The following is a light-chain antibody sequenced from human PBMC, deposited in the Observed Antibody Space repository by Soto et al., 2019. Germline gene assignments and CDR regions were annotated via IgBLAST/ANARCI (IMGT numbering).Light chain of an antibody. Sequence: EIVLTQSPGTLSLSPGERATLSCRASQSVSSSYLAWYQQKPGQAPRLLIYGASSRATGIPDRFSGSGSGTDFTLTISRLEPEDFVGYYCQQYGSSPYTFGQGTKLEIK. CDR2: GAS. CDR3: QQYGSSPYT. V-gene: IGKV3-20*01. J-gene: IGKJ2*01. CDR1: QSVSSSY.